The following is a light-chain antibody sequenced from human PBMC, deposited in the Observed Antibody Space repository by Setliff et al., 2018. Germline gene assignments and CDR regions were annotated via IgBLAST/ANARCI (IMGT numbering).Light chain of an antibody. Sequence: QSALTQPASVSGSPGQSITISCTGSSTDVGRYIFVSWYQQHPGKAPRLMIFDVSSRPSGVSNRFSGSKSGSTASLTISGLQPEDEADYYCSSYTSSSTRVFGSGTKVTVL. CDR2: DVS. CDR1: STDVGRYIF. V-gene: IGLV2-14*03. CDR3: SSYTSSSTRV. J-gene: IGLJ1*01.